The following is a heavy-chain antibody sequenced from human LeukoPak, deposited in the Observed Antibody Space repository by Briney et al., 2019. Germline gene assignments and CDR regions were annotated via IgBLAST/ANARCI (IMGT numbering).Heavy chain of an antibody. V-gene: IGHV3-23*01. J-gene: IGHJ4*02. CDR1: GFTFSIYA. CDR3: ARRLGYMGASDY. Sequence: PGGSLRLSCAASGFTFSIYAMSWVRQAPGKGLEWVSAITGTSGHTYYADSVKGRFTISRDNSKNTLYLHINSLRAEDTAVYYCARRLGYMGASDYWGQGTLVSVSP. D-gene: IGHD1-26*01. CDR2: ITGTSGHT.